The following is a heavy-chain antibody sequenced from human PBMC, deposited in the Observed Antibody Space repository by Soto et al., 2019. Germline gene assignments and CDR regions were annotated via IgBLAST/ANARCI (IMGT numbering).Heavy chain of an antibody. D-gene: IGHD3-22*01. CDR3: ARDFYYDSSGYWFDP. CDR1: GFTFSTYW. Sequence: GGSLRLSCAASGFTFSTYWMTWVRQAPGKGLEWVANMKPDGSEIYYLGSVKGRFTISRDNAKNSLYLQMNSLRAEDTAVYYCARDFYYDSSGYWFDPWGQGTLVTVSS. CDR2: MKPDGSEI. J-gene: IGHJ5*02. V-gene: IGHV3-7*01.